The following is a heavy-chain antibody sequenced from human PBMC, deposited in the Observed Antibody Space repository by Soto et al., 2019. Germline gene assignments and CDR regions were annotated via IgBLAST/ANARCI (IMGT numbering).Heavy chain of an antibody. Sequence: QVQLQQWGAGLLKPSETLSLNCAVTGGSLSGYYWSWIRQPPGKGLEWIGEVKDGGHTNYSPSLRGRVTISSDTSNHQCSLRLNSVTAADPGVYYCARGQEGVVATHWDQGSLVTVSS. V-gene: IGHV4-34*01. D-gene: IGHD5-12*01. CDR3: ARGQEGVVATH. CDR1: GGSLSGYY. CDR2: VKDGGHT. J-gene: IGHJ4*02.